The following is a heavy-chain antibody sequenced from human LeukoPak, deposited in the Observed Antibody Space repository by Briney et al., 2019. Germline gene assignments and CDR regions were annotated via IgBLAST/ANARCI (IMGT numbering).Heavy chain of an antibody. CDR2: ISGDGGGT. J-gene: IGHJ4*02. V-gene: IGHV3-43*02. D-gene: IGHD6-13*01. CDR1: GFSFDDYA. Sequence: AGGSLSLSCAASGFSFDDYAIHWVRQAPGEGLEWVSLISGDGGGTYYADSVKGRFTISRDNNKNSLYLQMNSLTTEDTALYFCAKNIASVGYSSSWVFDYWGQVWLVTVSS. CDR3: AKNIASVGYSSSWVFDY.